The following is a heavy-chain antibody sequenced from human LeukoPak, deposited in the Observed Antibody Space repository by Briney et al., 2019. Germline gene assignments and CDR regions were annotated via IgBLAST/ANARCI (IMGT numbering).Heavy chain of an antibody. Sequence: PSETLSLTCTVSGGSISSGSYNWGWISQPPGKGLEWIGSVSYSGNTYYNPSLKSRVTMSVDTSKNQFSLNLSSVTAADSAVYYCARHGRSSWLNWFDPWGHGTQVTVSS. CDR1: GGSISSGSYN. CDR3: ARHGRSSWLNWFDP. D-gene: IGHD6-13*01. V-gene: IGHV4-39*01. CDR2: VSYSGNT. J-gene: IGHJ5*02.